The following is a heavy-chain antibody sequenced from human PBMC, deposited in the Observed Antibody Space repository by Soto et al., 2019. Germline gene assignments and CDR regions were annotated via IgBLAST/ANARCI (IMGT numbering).Heavy chain of an antibody. D-gene: IGHD3-3*01. V-gene: IGHV3-23*01. J-gene: IGHJ6*02. CDR2: ISGSGGST. CDR1: GFTFSSYA. CDR3: AKPAAYYDFWSGSRAVGMDV. Sequence: GSLRLSCAASGFTFSSYAMSWVRQAPGKGLEWVSAISGSGGSTYYADSVKGRFTISRDNSKNTLYLQMNSLRAEDTAVYYCAKPAAYYDFWSGSRAVGMDVWGQGTTVTVSS.